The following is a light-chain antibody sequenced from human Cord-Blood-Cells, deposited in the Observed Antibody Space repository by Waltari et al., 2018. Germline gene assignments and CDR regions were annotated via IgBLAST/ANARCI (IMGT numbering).Light chain of an antibody. Sequence: AIRMTQSPSSFSASTGDRVTITCRASQGIRSYLVWYQQKPGKAPKLLIYAASTLQSGVPSRFSGSGSGTDFTLTISCLQSEDFATYYCQQYYSYPITFGQGTRLEIK. CDR2: AAS. J-gene: IGKJ5*01. V-gene: IGKV1-8*01. CDR3: QQYYSYPIT. CDR1: QGIRSY.